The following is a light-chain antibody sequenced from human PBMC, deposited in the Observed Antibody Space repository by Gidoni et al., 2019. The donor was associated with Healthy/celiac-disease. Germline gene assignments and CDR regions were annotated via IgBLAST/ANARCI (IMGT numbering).Light chain of an antibody. CDR1: SSNIGNNY. V-gene: IGLV1-51*02. J-gene: IGLJ2*01. CDR3: GTWDSSLSAVV. Sequence: QSVLTQPPSVSAAPGQKVTISCSGSSSNIGNNYVSWYQQRPGTAPKLPIYENNKRPSGIPDRFSGSKSGTSATLGITGLQTGDEADYYCGTWDSSLSAVVFGGGTKLTVL. CDR2: ENN.